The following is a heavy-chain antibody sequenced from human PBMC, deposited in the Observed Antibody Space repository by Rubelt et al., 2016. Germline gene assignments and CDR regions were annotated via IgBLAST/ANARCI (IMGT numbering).Heavy chain of an antibody. CDR2: IQYTGSA. J-gene: IGHJ5*02. CDR1: GDSIGSNYDF. V-gene: IGHV4-39*01. CDR3: VTYSHNVGGSWFDP. D-gene: IGHD3-16*01. Sequence: QLQLQESGPGLVKPSETLSLTCTVSGDSIGSNYDFWAWIRQPPGKELEWLASIQYTGSAYYNPSLQRRVTITVHRSKNEISLKRTAVTAADTAVDYCVTYSHNVGGSWFDPWGRGTLVTVSS.